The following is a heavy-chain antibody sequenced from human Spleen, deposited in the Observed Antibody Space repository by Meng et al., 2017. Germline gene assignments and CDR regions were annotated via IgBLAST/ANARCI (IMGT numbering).Heavy chain of an antibody. J-gene: IGHJ4*02. CDR1: GGSFSDYY. V-gene: IGHV4-34*01. D-gene: IGHD4-11*01. Sequence: QVQRQQWRAGLLKPSETLSLTCVVSGGSFSDYYWSWIRQPPGKGLEWIGEINHSGSTNYNPSLESRATISVDTSQNNLSLKLSSVTAADSAVYYCARGPTTMAHDFDYWGQGTLVTVSS. CDR2: INHSGST. CDR3: ARGPTTMAHDFDY.